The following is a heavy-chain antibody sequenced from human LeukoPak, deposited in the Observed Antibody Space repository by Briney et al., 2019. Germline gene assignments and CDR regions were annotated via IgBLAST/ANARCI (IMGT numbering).Heavy chain of an antibody. CDR1: GFTFSNYW. Sequence: GGSLRLSCAVSGFTFSNYWMSWVRQAPGKGLEWVAYIKQDGSEKYYVDSVKGRFTISRDNAKNSLYLQMNSLRAEDTAVYYCAGGLRFLEYVWGQGTTVTVPS. J-gene: IGHJ6*02. D-gene: IGHD3-3*01. CDR3: AGGLRFLEYV. V-gene: IGHV3-7*01. CDR2: IKQDGSEK.